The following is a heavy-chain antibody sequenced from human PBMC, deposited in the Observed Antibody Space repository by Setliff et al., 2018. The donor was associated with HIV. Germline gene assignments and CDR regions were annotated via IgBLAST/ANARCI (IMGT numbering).Heavy chain of an antibody. D-gene: IGHD2-15*01. CDR3: AKHECSGGCYYYMDV. Sequence: GGSLRLSCTAPGFNFMFFAMSWVRQAPGKGLEWVSGISGSNSRTDYVDSVKGRFTISRDKSKNTLYLQLNSLRAEETAVYYCAKHECSGGCYYYMDVWGKGIMVTVSS. CDR1: GFNFMFFA. V-gene: IGHV3-23*01. J-gene: IGHJ6*03. CDR2: ISGSNSRT.